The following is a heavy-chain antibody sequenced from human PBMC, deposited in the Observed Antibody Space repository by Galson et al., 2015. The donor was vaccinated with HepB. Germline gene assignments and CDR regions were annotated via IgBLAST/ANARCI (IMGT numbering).Heavy chain of an antibody. V-gene: IGHV4-34*01. D-gene: IGHD3-16*01. CDR2: INHSGRT. CDR3: ARDRGLLYYYYNGMDD. CDR1: GGSFSGYY. J-gene: IGHJ6*02. Sequence: ETLSLTCAVYGGSFSGYYWSWIRQPPGKGLEWIGEINHSGRTNHNPSLKSRVTTSEDTSKNQLSLNLSSLTAADTAVYYCARDRGLLYYYYNGMDDWGQETTVTVSS.